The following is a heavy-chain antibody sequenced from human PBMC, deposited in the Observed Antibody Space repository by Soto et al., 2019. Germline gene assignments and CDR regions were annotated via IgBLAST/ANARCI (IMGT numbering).Heavy chain of an antibody. J-gene: IGHJ4*02. CDR3: ARDPKTSGGQHWAFNYFDS. Sequence: QVRLVESGGGVVQPGRSLRLSCAGSGFSFSSYVLSWVRQAPGRGLEWVAATSYDGNNRYYADSVKGRFTISRDNSKSTLYLQVDSLRPEDAAVYYCARDPKTSGGQHWAFNYFDSWGQGTLVTVSS. D-gene: IGHD7-27*01. CDR1: GFSFSSYV. CDR2: TSYDGNNR. V-gene: IGHV3-30-3*01.